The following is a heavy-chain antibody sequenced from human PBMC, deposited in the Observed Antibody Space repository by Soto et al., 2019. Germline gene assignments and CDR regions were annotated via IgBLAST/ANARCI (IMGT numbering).Heavy chain of an antibody. J-gene: IGHJ5*02. Sequence: GESLKISCNGSGYSFTSYWIGWVRQMPGKGLEWMGIIYPGDSDTRYSPSFQGQVTISADKSISTAYLQWSSLKASDTAMYYCARSRAPGIAVAGTSWFDPWGQGTLVTVSS. CDR3: ARSRAPGIAVAGTSWFDP. V-gene: IGHV5-51*01. CDR1: GYSFTSYW. CDR2: IYPGDSDT. D-gene: IGHD6-19*01.